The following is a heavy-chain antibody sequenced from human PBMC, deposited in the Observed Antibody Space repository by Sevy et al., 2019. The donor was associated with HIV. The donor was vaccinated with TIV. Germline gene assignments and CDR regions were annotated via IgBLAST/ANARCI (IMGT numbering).Heavy chain of an antibody. J-gene: IGHJ4*02. CDR1: GGSITSLY. V-gene: IGHV4-59*08. CDR3: AGGNAWGRGYS. D-gene: IGHD1-26*01. Sequence: SETLSLTCTVSGGSITSLYWNWIRQPPGKGLEWIANIYYNGHINYNPSLKSRVTLSVDTSKNQFSLRLSSGTAADTAMYYCAGGNAWGRGYSWGQGTLVTVSS. CDR2: IYYNGHI.